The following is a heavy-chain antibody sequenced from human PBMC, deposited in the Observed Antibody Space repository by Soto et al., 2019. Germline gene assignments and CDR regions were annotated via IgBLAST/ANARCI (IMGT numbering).Heavy chain of an antibody. Sequence: SETMSLTCAVSGYSISSGYYWGWIRQPPGKGLEWIGSIYHSGSTYYNPSLKSRVTISVDTSKNQFSLKLSSVTAADTAVYYCAREDPRRVGYWGQGALVTVSS. CDR3: AREDPRRVGY. V-gene: IGHV4-38-2*02. CDR2: IYHSGST. J-gene: IGHJ4*02. CDR1: GYSISSGYY.